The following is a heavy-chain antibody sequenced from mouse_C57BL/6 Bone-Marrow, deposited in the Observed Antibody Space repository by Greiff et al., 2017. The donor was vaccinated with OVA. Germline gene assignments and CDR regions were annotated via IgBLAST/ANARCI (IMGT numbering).Heavy chain of an antibody. CDR1: GFTFSDYG. D-gene: IGHD2-1*01. V-gene: IGHV5-15*01. J-gene: IGHJ4*01. CDR2: ISNLAYSI. Sequence: EVKLVESGGGLVQPGGSLKLSCAASGFTFSDYGMAWVRQAPRKGPEWVAFISNLAYSIYYADTVTGRFTISRENAKNTLYLEMSSLRSEDTAMYYCARYYGNYGPYAMDYWGQGTSVTVSS. CDR3: ARYYGNYGPYAMDY.